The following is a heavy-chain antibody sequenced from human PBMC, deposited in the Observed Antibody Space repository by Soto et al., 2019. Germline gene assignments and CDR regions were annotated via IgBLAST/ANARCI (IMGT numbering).Heavy chain of an antibody. J-gene: IGHJ6*02. CDR3: ARGFTKLRFLEWLGGMDV. V-gene: IGHV4-30-2*01. Sequence: LSLTCAVSGGSISSGGYSWSWIRQPPGKGLEWIGYIYHSGSTYYNPSLKSRVTISVDRSKNQFSLKLSSVTAADTAVYYCARGFTKLRFLEWLGGMDVWGQGTTVTVSS. D-gene: IGHD3-3*01. CDR1: GGSISSGGYS. CDR2: IYHSGST.